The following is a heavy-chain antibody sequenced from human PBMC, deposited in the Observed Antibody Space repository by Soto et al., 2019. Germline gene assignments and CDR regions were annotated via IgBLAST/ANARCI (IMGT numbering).Heavy chain of an antibody. CDR3: AKDRRAGGNYGFYSDF. D-gene: IGHD1-7*01. Sequence: EMQLLESGGGLVQPGGSLRLSCAASGFTFSSYGMTWVRQAPGKGLEWVSFSSATGAGTYFADSVKGRFTSSRDNSKNTLYLQMSSLRADDTAVYSCAKDRRAGGNYGFYSDFWGQAALVIVSS. CDR2: SSATGAGT. CDR1: GFTFSSYG. J-gene: IGHJ4*02. V-gene: IGHV3-23*01.